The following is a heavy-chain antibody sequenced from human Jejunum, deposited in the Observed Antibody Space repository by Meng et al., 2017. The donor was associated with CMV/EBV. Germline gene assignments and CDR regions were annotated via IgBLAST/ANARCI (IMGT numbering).Heavy chain of an antibody. V-gene: IGHV4-4*07. D-gene: IGHD1-26*01. CDR2: FYSSDTY. Sequence: QVPPEDSGPAPVKPSETLSLTCTVSGGSISNHYWSWIRKSAGKGLEWIGRFYSSDTYNYHPSLNSRLTMSLDTSKNQFSLNLSSVTAADTAIYYCARGPGASTREGFDYWGLGTLVTVSS. J-gene: IGHJ4*02. CDR1: GGSISNHY. CDR3: ARGPGASTREGFDY.